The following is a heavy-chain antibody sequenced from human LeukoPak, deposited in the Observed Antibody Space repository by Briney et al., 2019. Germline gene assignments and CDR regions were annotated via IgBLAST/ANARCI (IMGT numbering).Heavy chain of an antibody. J-gene: IGHJ4*02. CDR3: ARDQYYYDSSGYLFDY. Sequence: SETLSLTCTVSGGSISSGSYYWSWIRQPAGKGLEWIGRIYTSGSSNYNPSLKSRVTMSVDTSKNQFSLKLSSVTAADTAVYYCARDQYYYDSSGYLFDYWGQGTLVTVSS. V-gene: IGHV4-61*02. CDR2: IYTSGSS. CDR1: GGSISSGSYY. D-gene: IGHD3-22*01.